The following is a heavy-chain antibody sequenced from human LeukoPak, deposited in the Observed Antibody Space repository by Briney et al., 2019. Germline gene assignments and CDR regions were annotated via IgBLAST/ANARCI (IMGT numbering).Heavy chain of an antibody. J-gene: IGHJ4*02. Sequence: GGSLRLSCAASGFTFSSYAMSWVRQAPGKGLEWVSAISGSGGDTYYADSVKGRFTISRDNFKNTLYLQMNSLRAEDTAVYYCAHISSSWPDYWGQGTLVTVSS. CDR2: ISGSGGDT. V-gene: IGHV3-23*01. D-gene: IGHD6-13*01. CDR1: GFTFSSYA. CDR3: AHISSSWPDY.